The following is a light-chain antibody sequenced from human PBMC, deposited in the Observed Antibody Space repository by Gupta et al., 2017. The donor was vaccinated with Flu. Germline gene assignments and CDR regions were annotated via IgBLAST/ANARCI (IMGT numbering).Light chain of an antibody. J-gene: IGLJ3*02. CDR3: QVWDGITDERV. CDR2: DNN. V-gene: IGLV3-21*02. Sequence: SYVLTQPPSVSVAPGQTARLTCGGNNLGSYTVHWYRQMPGQAPTLVVYDNNIRPSGIPERFFGSNSGSTATLTISRVEAGDEADYYCQVWDGITDERVFGGGTRLTVL. CDR1: NLGSYT.